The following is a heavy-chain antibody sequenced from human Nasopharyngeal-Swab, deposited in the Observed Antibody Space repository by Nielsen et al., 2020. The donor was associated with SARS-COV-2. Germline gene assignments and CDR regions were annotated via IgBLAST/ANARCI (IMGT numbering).Heavy chain of an antibody. D-gene: IGHD1-26*01. J-gene: IGHJ4*02. Sequence: SETLSLTRGVSGDSISTDNWWSWVRQPPGKALEWIGEIHHSGNTNYNPSLTSRVYMSVDKSKNQFSLEVTSVTAADTAFYYCARLFSNSGKYFRFDYGGREALLTVS. CDR1: GDSISTDNW. V-gene: IGHV4-4*02. CDR2: IHHSGNT. CDR3: ARLFSNSGKYFRFDY.